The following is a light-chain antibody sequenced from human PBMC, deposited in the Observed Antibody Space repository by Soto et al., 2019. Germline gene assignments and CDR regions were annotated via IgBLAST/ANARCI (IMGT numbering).Light chain of an antibody. Sequence: DIQMTQSPSTLSASVGDRVTITCRASQSISSWLAWYQQKPGKAPKSLIYKASSLESGVPSRFSGGGSGTEFTLTISSLQPDDFATYYCQQYNSYPITFGQGIRLEIK. J-gene: IGKJ5*01. CDR2: KAS. CDR3: QQYNSYPIT. V-gene: IGKV1-5*03. CDR1: QSISSW.